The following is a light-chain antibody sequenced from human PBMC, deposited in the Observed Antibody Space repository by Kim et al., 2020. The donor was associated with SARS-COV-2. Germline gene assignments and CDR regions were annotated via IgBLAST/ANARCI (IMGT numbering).Light chain of an antibody. CDR2: DAS. Sequence: SASVGDRVPTTCQASRDISNYLNWYQQKPGKAPKLLIYDASNLETGVPSRFSGSGSGTDFTFTISSLQPEDIATYYCQQYVNLPYTFGQGTKLEI. CDR1: RDISNY. CDR3: QQYVNLPYT. V-gene: IGKV1-33*01. J-gene: IGKJ2*01.